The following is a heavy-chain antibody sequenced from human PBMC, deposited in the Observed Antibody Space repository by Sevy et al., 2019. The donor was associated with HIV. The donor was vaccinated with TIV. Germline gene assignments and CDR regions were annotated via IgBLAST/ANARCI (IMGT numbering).Heavy chain of an antibody. V-gene: IGHV3-21*04. J-gene: IGHJ6*02. CDR3: TRGSGIDYYEKGMDL. CDR1: GSSFESFA. CDR2: ISKSSSYI. D-gene: IGHD3-10*01. Sequence: GGSLRLSCAASGSSFESFAMNWVRQAPGKGREWVAYISKSSSYIYYADSVKGRFTISRDNAKNSLFLQMNSLGAEDTAIYYCTRGSGIDYYEKGMDLWGQGTTVTVSS.